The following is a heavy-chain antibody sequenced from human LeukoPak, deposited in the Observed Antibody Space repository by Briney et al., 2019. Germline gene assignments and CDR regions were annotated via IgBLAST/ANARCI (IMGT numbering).Heavy chain of an antibody. Sequence: GGSLRLSCAASGFTFSSYSMNWVRQAPGKGLEWVSSISSSSSYIYYADSVKGRFTISRDNAKNSLYLQMNSLRAEDTAVYYCARPYRGYSYGYDYWGQGTLVTVSS. V-gene: IGHV3-21*01. J-gene: IGHJ4*02. CDR3: ARPYRGYSYGYDY. CDR1: GFTFSSYS. CDR2: ISSSSSYI. D-gene: IGHD5-18*01.